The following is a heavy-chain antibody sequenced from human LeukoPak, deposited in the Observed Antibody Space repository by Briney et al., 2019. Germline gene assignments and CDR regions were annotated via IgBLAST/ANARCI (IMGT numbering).Heavy chain of an antibody. V-gene: IGHV3-21*01. D-gene: IGHD6-19*01. CDR3: ARGSSGWYGRDFDY. CDR1: GFTFSSYS. J-gene: IGHJ4*02. CDR2: ISSSSSYI. Sequence: GGSLRLSCAASGFTFSSYSMNWVRQAPGKGLEWVSSISSSSSYIYYADSVKGRFTISRDNAKNSLYLQMNSLRAEDTAVYYCARGSSGWYGRDFDYWGQGTLVTASS.